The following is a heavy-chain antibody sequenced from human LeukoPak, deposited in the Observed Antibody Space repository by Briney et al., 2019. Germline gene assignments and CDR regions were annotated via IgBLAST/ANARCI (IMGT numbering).Heavy chain of an antibody. Sequence: GGSLRLSCAASGFTFSSYDMHWVRQATGKGLEWVSAIGTAGDTYYPGSVKGRFTISRENAKNSLYLQMNSLRAGDTAVYYCARGHYYYDSSGYYQNWFDPWGQGTLVTVSS. CDR1: GFTFSSYD. D-gene: IGHD3-22*01. CDR2: IGTAGDT. V-gene: IGHV3-13*04. CDR3: ARGHYYYDSSGYYQNWFDP. J-gene: IGHJ5*02.